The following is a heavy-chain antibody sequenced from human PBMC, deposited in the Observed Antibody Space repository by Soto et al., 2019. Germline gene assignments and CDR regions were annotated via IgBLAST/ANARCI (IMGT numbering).Heavy chain of an antibody. D-gene: IGHD3-3*01. CDR1: GFTFSDYG. J-gene: IGHJ4*02. V-gene: IGHV3-30*03. Sequence: GGSLRLSCAASGFTFSDYGMHWVRQAPGTGLEWVAVISYDGSDKYYADSVKGRFTISRDNSKNRLYLQMNSLRAEDTAVYYCATMERLFDYWGQGTLVTVSS. CDR3: ATMERLFDY. CDR2: ISYDGSDK.